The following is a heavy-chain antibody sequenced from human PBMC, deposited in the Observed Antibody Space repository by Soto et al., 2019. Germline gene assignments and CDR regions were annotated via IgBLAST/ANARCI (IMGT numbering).Heavy chain of an antibody. V-gene: IGHV3-9*01. CDR1: GFTFDNYA. D-gene: IGHD3-3*01. CDR3: VKGGNRHYDFWSDY. J-gene: IGHJ4*02. CDR2: INWNSGRI. Sequence: GGSLRLSCAASGFTFDNYAMHWVRQAPGKGLEWVSGINWNSGRIVYADSVKGRFTISRDNAKNSLYLQMNSLRVEDTAFYYCVKGGNRHYDFWSDYWGQGTLVTVSS.